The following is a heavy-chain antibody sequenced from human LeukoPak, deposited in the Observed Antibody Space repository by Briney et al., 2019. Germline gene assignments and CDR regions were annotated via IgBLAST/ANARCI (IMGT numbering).Heavy chain of an antibody. CDR3: AKDQEAMVLYWFDP. J-gene: IGHJ5*02. V-gene: IGHV3-23*01. Sequence: GGSMRLSCADSGFTFSSYAMSWVRQAPGKGLEWVSAISGSGGSTYYADSMKGRFTISRDNFKKTLYLQMNSLRAEDTAVYYCAKDQEAMVLYWFDPWGQGTLVTVSS. CDR1: GFTFSSYA. D-gene: IGHD5-18*01. CDR2: ISGSGGST.